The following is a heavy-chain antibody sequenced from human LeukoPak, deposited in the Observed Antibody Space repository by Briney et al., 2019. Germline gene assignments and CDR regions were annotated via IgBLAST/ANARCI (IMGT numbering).Heavy chain of an antibody. CDR1: GGSISSSSYY. Sequence: PSETLSLTCTVSGGSISSSSYYWGWIRQPPGKGLEWIGSIYYSGSTNYNPSLKSRVTISVDTSKNQFSLKLSSVTAADTAVYYCARVAGYSSGWSNGGNWFDPWGQGTLVTVSS. CDR2: IYYSGST. CDR3: ARVAGYSSGWSNGGNWFDP. D-gene: IGHD6-19*01. V-gene: IGHV4-39*07. J-gene: IGHJ5*02.